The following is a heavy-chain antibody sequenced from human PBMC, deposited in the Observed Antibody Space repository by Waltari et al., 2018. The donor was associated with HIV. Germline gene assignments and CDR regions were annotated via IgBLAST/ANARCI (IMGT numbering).Heavy chain of an antibody. D-gene: IGHD2-2*01. J-gene: IGHJ4*02. CDR3: ARDYCSSTSCTVDY. Sequence: EVQLVESGGGLVQPGGSLRLSCVASGFTFSIVSMIWVRQAPGKGLEWVSYISSSSSSKYYADSVKGRFTISRDSAKNSLYLQMSSLRTEDTAVYYCARDYCSSTSCTVDYWGQGALVTVSS. V-gene: IGHV3-48*01. CDR2: ISSSSSSK. CDR1: GFTFSIVS.